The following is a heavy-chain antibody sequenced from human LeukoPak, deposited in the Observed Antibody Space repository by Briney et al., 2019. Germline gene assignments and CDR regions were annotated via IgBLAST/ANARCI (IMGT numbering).Heavy chain of an antibody. CDR2: IYSGGST. CDR3: AKGGYGGSYHPNHNWFDP. D-gene: IGHD1-26*01. Sequence: PGGSLRLSCAASGFTVSSNYMSWVRQAPGKGLEWVSVIYSGGSTYYADSVKGRFTISRDNSKNTLYLQMNSLRAEDTALYYCAKGGYGGSYHPNHNWFDPWGQGTLVTVSS. CDR1: GFTVSSNY. J-gene: IGHJ5*02. V-gene: IGHV3-66*02.